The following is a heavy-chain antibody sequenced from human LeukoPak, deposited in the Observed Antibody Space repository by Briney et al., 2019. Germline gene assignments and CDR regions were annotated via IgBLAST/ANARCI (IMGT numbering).Heavy chain of an antibody. CDR2: ISYDGSNK. D-gene: IGHD2-15*01. Sequence: PGGSLRLSCAASGFTFGSYGMHWVRQAPGKGLEWVAVISYDGSNKYYADSVKGRFTISRDNSKNTLYLQMNSLRAEDTAVYYCAKDHRRGYCSGGSCYSSDYYYGMDVWGQGTTVTVSS. CDR3: AKDHRRGYCSGGSCYSSDYYYGMDV. J-gene: IGHJ6*02. CDR1: GFTFGSYG. V-gene: IGHV3-30*18.